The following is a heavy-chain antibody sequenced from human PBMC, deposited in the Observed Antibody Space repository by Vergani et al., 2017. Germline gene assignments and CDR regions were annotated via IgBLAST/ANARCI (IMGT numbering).Heavy chain of an antibody. CDR2: IYSGGST. V-gene: IGHV3-53*01. CDR1: GFTVSSNY. D-gene: IGHD6-19*01. J-gene: IGHJ6*03. Sequence: EVQLVESGGGLIQPGGSLRLSCAASGFTVSSNYMCWVRQAPGKGLEWVSVIYSGGSTYYADSVKGRFTISRDNSKTTLYLQMNSLRAEDTAVYDCARDQGRPEWLVRSRGENYYYYYMDVWGKGTTVTVSS. CDR3: ARDQGRPEWLVRSRGENYYYYYMDV.